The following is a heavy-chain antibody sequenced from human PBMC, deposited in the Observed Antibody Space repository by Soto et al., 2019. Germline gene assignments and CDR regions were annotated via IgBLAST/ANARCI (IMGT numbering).Heavy chain of an antibody. J-gene: IGHJ3*02. CDR3: ASKYYYDSSGSDDAFDI. Sequence: SVKVSCKASGGTFSSYAISWVRQAPGQGLEWMGGIIPIFGTANYAQKFQGRVTITADESTSTAYMELSSLRSEDTAVYYCASKYYYDSSGSDDAFDIWGQGTMVTVSS. CDR2: IIPIFGTA. V-gene: IGHV1-69*13. D-gene: IGHD3-22*01. CDR1: GGTFSSYA.